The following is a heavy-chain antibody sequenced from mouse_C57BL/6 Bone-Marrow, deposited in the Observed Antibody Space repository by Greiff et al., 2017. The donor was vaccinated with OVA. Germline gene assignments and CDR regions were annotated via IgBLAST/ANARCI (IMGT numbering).Heavy chain of an antibody. D-gene: IGHD1-1*01. J-gene: IGHJ3*01. Sequence: QVQLQQSGAELVRPGASVKLSCKASGYTFTDYYINWVKQRPGQGLEWIARIYPGSGNTYYNEKFKGKATLTAEKSSSTAYMQLSSLTSEDSAVYFCARSGTYYYSFAYGGQGTLVTVTA. CDR2: IYPGSGNT. V-gene: IGHV1-76*01. CDR3: ARSGTYYYSFAY. CDR1: GYTFTDYY.